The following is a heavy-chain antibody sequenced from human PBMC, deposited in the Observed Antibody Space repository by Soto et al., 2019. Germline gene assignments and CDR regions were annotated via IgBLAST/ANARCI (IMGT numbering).Heavy chain of an antibody. CDR2: INPKSGGT. J-gene: IGHJ6*02. V-gene: IGHV1-2*04. CDR1: GYSFTDYH. CDR3: SRGGCTVCSNGVCSVFYNHGMDV. D-gene: IGHD2-8*01. Sequence: ASVKVSCKASGYSFTDYHIHWVRQAPGQGLEWLGRINPKSGGTSTAQKFQGWVTMTTDTSISTASMELTRLTSDDTASYYCSRGGCTVCSNGVCSVFYNHGMDVWGQGTTVTVS.